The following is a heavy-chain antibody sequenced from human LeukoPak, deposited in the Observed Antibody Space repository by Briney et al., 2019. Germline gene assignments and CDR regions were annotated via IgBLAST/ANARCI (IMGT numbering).Heavy chain of an antibody. CDR3: AKAQLVNDRMFQH. CDR1: GGSISSANW. V-gene: IGHV4-4*02. CDR2: IYHSGST. Sequence: SETLSLTCAVSGGSISSANWWSWVRQPPGKGLEWIGEIYHSGSTNYNPSLKSRVTISLDMSKNQFSLKLSSVTAADTAVYYCAKAQLVNDRMFQHWGQGTLVTVSS. J-gene: IGHJ1*01. D-gene: IGHD6-13*01.